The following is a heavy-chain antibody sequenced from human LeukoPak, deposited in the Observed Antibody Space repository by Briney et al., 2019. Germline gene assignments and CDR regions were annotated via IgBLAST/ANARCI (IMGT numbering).Heavy chain of an antibody. CDR3: AKGPVEYYYDSSGYYPY. CDR1: GFTFSSYG. Sequence: GGSLRLSCAASGFTFSSYGMHWVRQAPGKGLEWVAFIRYDGSNKYYADSVKDRFTISRDNSKNTLYLQMNSLRAEDTAVYYCAKGPVEYYYDSSGYYPYWGQGTLVTVSS. V-gene: IGHV3-30*02. CDR2: IRYDGSNK. D-gene: IGHD3-22*01. J-gene: IGHJ4*02.